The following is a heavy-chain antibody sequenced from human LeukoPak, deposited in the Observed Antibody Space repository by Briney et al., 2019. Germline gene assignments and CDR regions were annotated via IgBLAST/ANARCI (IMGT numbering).Heavy chain of an antibody. CDR3: ARAPNSGTLGEDY. CDR2: IRNKANIYTT. J-gene: IGHJ4*02. CDR1: GFTFSDHY. D-gene: IGHD1-26*01. Sequence: GGSLRLSCAASGFTFSDHYMDWVRQAPGKGLEWVGRIRNKANIYTTEYAASVKGRFTIPRDDSKNSLYLQMNSLKTEDTAVYYCARAPNSGTLGEDYWGQGTLVTVSS. V-gene: IGHV3-72*01.